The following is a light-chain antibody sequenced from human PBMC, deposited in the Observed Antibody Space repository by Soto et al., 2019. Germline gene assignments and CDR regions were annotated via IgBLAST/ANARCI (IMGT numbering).Light chain of an antibody. CDR3: QEYGASPIA. V-gene: IGKV3-20*01. J-gene: IGKJ5*01. Sequence: EIVLTQSPGTLSLSPGGRATLSCRASQSVSRRLAWYQQRPGQSPRLLISGASMRASGVPVRFIVCPSRRPVSAAGSRWEPASVAAAPTQEYGASPIAFGPGTRLEIK. CDR1: QSVSRR. CDR2: GAS.